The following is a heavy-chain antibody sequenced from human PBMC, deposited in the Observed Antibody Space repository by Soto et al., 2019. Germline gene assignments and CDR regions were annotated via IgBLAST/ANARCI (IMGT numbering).Heavy chain of an antibody. CDR2: IKEDGSEK. V-gene: IGHV3-7*04. CDR3: ARGTVAPGLDY. CDR1: GFTFSDYW. D-gene: IGHD6-19*01. Sequence: EVQLVESGGGLVQPGGSLRLSCAASGFTFSDYWRNWLRQAPGKGLEWMANIKEDGSEKYYVDSVWGRFTISRDNAKNSLGFKMNSLRAEAMAVYYCARGTVAPGLDYGGQGTRVTVSS. J-gene: IGHJ4*02.